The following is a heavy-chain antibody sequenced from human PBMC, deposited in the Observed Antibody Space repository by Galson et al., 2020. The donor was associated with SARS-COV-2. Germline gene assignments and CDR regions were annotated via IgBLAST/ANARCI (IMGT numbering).Heavy chain of an antibody. J-gene: IGHJ4*02. CDR1: GYTFTNYG. CDR3: ARDLFVGTRDGY. Sequence: ASVKVSCKASGYTFTNYGITWVLQAPGQGLEWMGWISGFTGNTNYAQKLQGRVTMTTDTSTNTAYMELRSLKSDDTAVYYCARDLFVGTRDGYWGQGTLVTVSS. V-gene: IGHV1-18*01. CDR2: ISGFTGNT. D-gene: IGHD1-26*01.